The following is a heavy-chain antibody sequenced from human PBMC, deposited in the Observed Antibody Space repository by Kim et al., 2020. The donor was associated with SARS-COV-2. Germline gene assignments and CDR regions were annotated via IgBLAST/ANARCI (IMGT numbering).Heavy chain of an antibody. CDR3: AKDRSGGGMDV. V-gene: IGHV3-30*18. Sequence: GGSLRLSCAASGFTFSSYGMHWVRQAPGKGLEWVAVISYDGSNKYYADSVKGRFTISRHNSKNTLYLQMNSLRAEDTAVYYCAKDRSGGGMDVWGQGTTVTVSS. CDR1: GFTFSSYG. J-gene: IGHJ6*02. D-gene: IGHD2-15*01. CDR2: ISYDGSNK.